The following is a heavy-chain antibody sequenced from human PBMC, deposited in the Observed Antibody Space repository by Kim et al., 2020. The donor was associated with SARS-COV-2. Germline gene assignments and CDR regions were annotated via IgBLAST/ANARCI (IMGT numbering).Heavy chain of an antibody. J-gene: IGHJ4*02. CDR1: GGSFSGYY. D-gene: IGHD5-18*01. Sequence: SETLSLTCAVYGGSFSGYYWSWIRQPPGKGLEWIGEINHSGSTNYNPSLKSRVTISVDTSKNQFSLKLSSVTAADTAVYYCARRSRGYSYGSWGQGTLVT. CDR2: INHSGST. CDR3: ARRSRGYSYGS. V-gene: IGHV4-34*01.